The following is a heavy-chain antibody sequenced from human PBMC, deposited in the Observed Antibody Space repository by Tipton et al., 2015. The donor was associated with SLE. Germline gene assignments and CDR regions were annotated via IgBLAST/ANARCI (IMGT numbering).Heavy chain of an antibody. CDR2: INWNSGYI. V-gene: IGHV3-9*01. D-gene: IGHD3-10*01. J-gene: IGHJ2*01. Sequence: SLRLSCATSGFSFDDYDLHWVRQAPGKGLEWVSGINWNSGYIVYGDSVKGRFTISRDSAESSLYLQMNSLRLEDTAFYYCARGGRYLEIWGRGTPVTVSS. CDR3: ARGGRYLEI. CDR1: GFSFDDYD.